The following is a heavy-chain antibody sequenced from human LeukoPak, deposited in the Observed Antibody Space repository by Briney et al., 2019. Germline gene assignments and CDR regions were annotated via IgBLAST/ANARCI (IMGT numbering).Heavy chain of an antibody. J-gene: IGHJ4*02. CDR1: GFTVSDNY. CDR2: IYSDGST. CDR3: ARDPGYSYGYDY. V-gene: IGHV3-66*01. D-gene: IGHD5-18*01. Sequence: GGSLRLSCAGSGFTVSDNYMSWVRQAPGKGLEWVSVIYSDGSTYYADSVKGRFTISRDNSKNTVYLQMNSLRAEDTAVYYCARDPGYSYGYDYWGQGTLVTVSS.